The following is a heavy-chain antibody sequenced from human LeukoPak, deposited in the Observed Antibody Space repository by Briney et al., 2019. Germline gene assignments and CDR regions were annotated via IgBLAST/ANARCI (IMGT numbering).Heavy chain of an antibody. Sequence: SETLSLTCAVSGGSISSSNWWSWVRQPPGKGLEWIGEIYHSGSANYNPSLKSRVTISVDKSKNQFSLKLSSVTAADTAVYYCARISLLVSAFDIWAKGQWSPSLQ. CDR2: IYHSGSA. CDR1: GGSISSSNW. V-gene: IGHV4-4*02. CDR3: ARISLLVSAFDI. J-gene: IGHJ3*02. D-gene: IGHD3-10*01.